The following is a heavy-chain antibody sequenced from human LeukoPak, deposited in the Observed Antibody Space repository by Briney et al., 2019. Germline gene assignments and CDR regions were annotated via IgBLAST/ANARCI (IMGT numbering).Heavy chain of an antibody. D-gene: IGHD3-22*01. Sequence: GGSLRLSCVASGFSFSSYWMAWVRQAPGKGLEWVANIKYDGTHKFYADSVKGRFTISRDNAKNSLFLEVNSLRADDTAVYFCASSHDSSGNDWGQGTLVAVSS. CDR2: IKYDGTHK. CDR1: GFSFSSYW. J-gene: IGHJ4*02. CDR3: ASSHDSSGND. V-gene: IGHV3-7*01.